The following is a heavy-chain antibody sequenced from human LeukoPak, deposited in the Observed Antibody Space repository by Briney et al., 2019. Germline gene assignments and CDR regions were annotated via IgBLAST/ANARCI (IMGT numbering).Heavy chain of an antibody. V-gene: IGHV3-23*01. CDR3: LRGVDY. CDR2: IDYSGGST. CDR1: GFTLSSYE. Sequence: GGSLRLSCTASGFTLSSYEMSWIRQAPGKGLEWVSSIDYSGGSTHYADSVMGRFTISRDNSKNTLYLQMNSLRAEDTAVYYCLRGVDYWGQGTLVTVSS. D-gene: IGHD3-16*01. J-gene: IGHJ4*02.